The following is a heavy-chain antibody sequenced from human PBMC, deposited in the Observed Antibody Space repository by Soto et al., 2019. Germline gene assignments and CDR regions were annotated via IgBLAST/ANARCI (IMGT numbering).Heavy chain of an antibody. Sequence: SQTLSLTCAISGDSVSSNSAAWNWIRQSPSRGLEWLGRTYYRSKWYNDYAVSVKSRITINPDTSKNQFSLQLNSETPEDTAVYYCARDNVPATDIAFDYWGQGTLVTVSS. D-gene: IGHD5-12*01. J-gene: IGHJ4*02. CDR3: ARDNVPATDIAFDY. CDR1: GDSVSSNSAA. V-gene: IGHV6-1*01. CDR2: TYYRSKWYN.